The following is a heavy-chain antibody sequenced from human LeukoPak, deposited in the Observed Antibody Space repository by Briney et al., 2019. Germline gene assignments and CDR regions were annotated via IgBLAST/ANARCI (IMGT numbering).Heavy chain of an antibody. J-gene: IGHJ4*02. Sequence: ASVKVSCKASGYTFTSYDINWVRQATGQGLEWMGWMNPNSGNTGYAQKFQGRVTMTRDTSISTAYMELSRLRSVDTAVYYCARQLPSPNDHYYFDYWGQGTPVTVSS. D-gene: IGHD1-1*01. CDR3: ARQLPSPNDHYYFDY. CDR1: GYTFTSYD. CDR2: MNPNSGNT. V-gene: IGHV1-8*01.